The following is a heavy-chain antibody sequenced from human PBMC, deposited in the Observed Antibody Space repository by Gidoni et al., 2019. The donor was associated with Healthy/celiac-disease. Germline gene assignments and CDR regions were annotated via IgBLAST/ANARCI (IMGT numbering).Heavy chain of an antibody. CDR1: GFTFSSYA. V-gene: IGHV3-23*04. CDR3: AKDNNIGSGWQGAFDY. Sequence: EVQLVESGGGLVQPGGSLRLSCAASGFTFSSYAMSWVRQAPGKGLEWVSAISGSGGSTYYADSVKGRFTISRDNSKNTLYLQMNSLRAEDTAVYYCAKDNNIGSGWQGAFDYWGQGTLVTVSS. J-gene: IGHJ4*02. D-gene: IGHD6-19*01. CDR2: ISGSGGST.